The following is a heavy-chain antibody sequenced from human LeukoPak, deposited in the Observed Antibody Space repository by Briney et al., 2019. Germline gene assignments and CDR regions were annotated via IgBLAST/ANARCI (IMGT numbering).Heavy chain of an antibody. V-gene: IGHV3-7*01. Sequence: LTGGSLRLSCAASGFTFSSYAMSWVRQAPGKGLEWVANIKQDGSEKYYVDSVKGRFTISRDNAKNSLYLQMNSLRAEDSAVYYCARMGATVVYYYYSAMDFWGQGATVTVSS. D-gene: IGHD1-26*01. CDR1: GFTFSSYA. CDR3: ARMGATVVYYYYSAMDF. CDR2: IKQDGSEK. J-gene: IGHJ6*02.